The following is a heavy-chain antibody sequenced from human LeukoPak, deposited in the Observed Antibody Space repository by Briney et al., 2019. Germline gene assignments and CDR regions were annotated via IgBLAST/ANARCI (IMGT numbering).Heavy chain of an antibody. D-gene: IGHD6-19*01. Sequence: PGGSLRLSCAASGFTFISYSMNWLRQAPGKGLEWVSSISSSSSYIYYADSVKGRFAISKDNAKNSLYLQMNSLRAEDTAVYYCARDSADGSIVVAGTPDYWGQGTLVTVSS. CDR3: ARDSADGSIVVAGTPDY. J-gene: IGHJ4*02. V-gene: IGHV3-21*01. CDR2: ISSSSSYI. CDR1: GFTFISYS.